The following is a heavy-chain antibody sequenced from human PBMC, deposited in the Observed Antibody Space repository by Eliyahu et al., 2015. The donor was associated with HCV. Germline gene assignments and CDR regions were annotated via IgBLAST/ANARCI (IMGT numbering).Heavy chain of an antibody. V-gene: IGHV3-23*01. CDR1: GFTFSSYA. J-gene: IGHJ5*02. Sequence: EVQLLESGGGLVQPGGSLRLSCAASGFTFSSYAMSWVRQAPGKGLEWVSAISGSGGSTYYADSVKGRFTISRDNSKNTLYLQMNSLRAEDTAVYYCVKAPTITYSNSKNWFDPWGQGTLVTVSS. CDR3: VKAPTITYSNSKNWFDP. D-gene: IGHD4-11*01. CDR2: ISGSGGST.